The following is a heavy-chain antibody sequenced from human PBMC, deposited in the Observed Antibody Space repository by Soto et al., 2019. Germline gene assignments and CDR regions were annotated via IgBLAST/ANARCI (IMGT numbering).Heavy chain of an antibody. CDR1: GDSVSSNSAA. CDR3: ARDPVAVAVSYYGMDV. J-gene: IGHJ6*02. D-gene: IGHD6-19*01. V-gene: IGHV6-1*01. Sequence: SQTLSLTCAISGDSVSSNSAAWNWIRQSPSRGLEWLGRTYYRSKWYNDYAVSVKSRITINPDTSKDQFSLQLNSVTPEDTAVYYCARDPVAVAVSYYGMDVWGQGTTVTVSS. CDR2: TYYRSKWYN.